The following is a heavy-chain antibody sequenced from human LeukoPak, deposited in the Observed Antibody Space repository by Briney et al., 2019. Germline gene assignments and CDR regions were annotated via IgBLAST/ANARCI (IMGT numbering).Heavy chain of an antibody. CDR1: GGSTSSYY. CDR3: AKRLAAAGSEWFDP. Sequence: SETLSLTCTVSGGSTSSYYWSWIRQPQGKGLEWIGHIYHSGSTNYNPSLKSRVTISLDTSKNQFSLKLSSVTAADTAVYYCAKRLAAAGSEWFDPWGQGTLVTVSS. D-gene: IGHD6-13*01. V-gene: IGHV4-59*08. CDR2: IYHSGST. J-gene: IGHJ5*02.